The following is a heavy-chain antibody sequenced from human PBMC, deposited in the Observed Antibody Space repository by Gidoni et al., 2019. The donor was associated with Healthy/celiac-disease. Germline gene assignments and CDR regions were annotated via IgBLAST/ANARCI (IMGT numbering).Heavy chain of an antibody. J-gene: IGHJ6*02. D-gene: IGHD3-3*01. V-gene: IGHV1-8*01. CDR1: GYTFTSYA. CDR2: MNPNSGNT. Sequence: QVQLVQSGAAVHKPGASVQVSCKASGYTFTSYAINWGPQATGQGLEWLGWMNPNSGNTGYAQKFQGRVTMTRNTSRSTAYMELSSLRSEDTAVYDCARGRRYDVWSGYSDDYYGMDVWGQGTTVTVSS. CDR3: ARGRRYDVWSGYSDDYYGMDV.